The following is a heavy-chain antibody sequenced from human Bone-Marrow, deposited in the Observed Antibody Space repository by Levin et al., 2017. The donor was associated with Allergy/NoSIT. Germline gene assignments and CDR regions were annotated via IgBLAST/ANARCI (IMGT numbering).Heavy chain of an antibody. Sequence: GGSLRLSCEASGFTFSSYWMHWVRQDPGKGLMWVSRINSDGSSTTYADSVKGRFTVSRDNAKNTLYLQMNSLRAEDTAVYYCTRGDGPGYDNRSPGYWGQGTLVTVSS. D-gene: IGHD3-10*01. CDR2: INSDGSST. CDR1: GFTFSSYW. V-gene: IGHV3-74*03. J-gene: IGHJ4*02. CDR3: TRGDGPGYDNRSPGY.